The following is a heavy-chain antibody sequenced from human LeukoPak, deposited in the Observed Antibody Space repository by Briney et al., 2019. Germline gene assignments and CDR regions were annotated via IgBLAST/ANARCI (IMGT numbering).Heavy chain of an antibody. D-gene: IGHD6-13*01. CDR2: IYYSGST. V-gene: IGHV4-39*01. CDR1: GASFSSSTYY. CDR3: VRHAGGISATGTRPFDY. Sequence: SETLSLTCTVSGASFSSSTYYWGWIRQPPGKGLEWIGSIYYSGSTYYNSSLKSRATMSVDTSKNQFTLKLSSVTAADTAVYYCVRHAGGISATGTRPFDYWGQGTLVNVSS. J-gene: IGHJ4*02.